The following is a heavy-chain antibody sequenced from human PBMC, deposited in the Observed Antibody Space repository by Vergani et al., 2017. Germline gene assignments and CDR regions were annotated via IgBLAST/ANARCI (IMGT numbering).Heavy chain of an antibody. D-gene: IGHD2-2*01. CDR1: GGSFGGYY. V-gene: IGHV4-34*01. CDR3: ARVHLQYCSSTSCYNYGMDV. J-gene: IGHJ6*02. CDR2: INHSGST. Sequence: QVQLQQWGAGLLKPSETLSLTCAVYGGSFGGYYWSWIRQPPGKGLEWIGEINHSGSTNYNPSLKSRVTISVDTSKNQFSLKLSSVTAADTAVYYCARVHLQYCSSTSCYNYGMDVWGQGTTVTVSS.